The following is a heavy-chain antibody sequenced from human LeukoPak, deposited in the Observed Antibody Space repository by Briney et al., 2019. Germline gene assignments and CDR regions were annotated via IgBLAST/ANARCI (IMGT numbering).Heavy chain of an antibody. D-gene: IGHD6-19*01. CDR1: GFTFSSYA. CDR3: ARSLYSSGGGLYFDY. CDR2: ISGNGGST. J-gene: IGHJ4*02. Sequence: PGGSLRLSCAASGFTFSSYAMSWVRQAPGKGLEWVSTISGNGGSTYYADSVKGRFTISRDTPKNTLYLQMNSLRAEDTAVYYCARSLYSSGGGLYFDYWGQGTLVTVSS. V-gene: IGHV3-23*01.